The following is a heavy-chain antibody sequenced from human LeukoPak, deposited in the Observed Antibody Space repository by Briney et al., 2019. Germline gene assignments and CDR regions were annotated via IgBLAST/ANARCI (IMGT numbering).Heavy chain of an antibody. CDR2: VYSSGST. Sequence: SETLSLTCSVSGDSISTYYWSWIRQSPGEGLEWIGYVYSSGSTKYNPSLKSRVTISVDTSKNQFSLKLSSVTAADTAVYYCARHRGSGSLYFDYWGQGTLVTVSS. CDR1: GDSISTYY. V-gene: IGHV4-59*08. D-gene: IGHD3-10*01. J-gene: IGHJ4*02. CDR3: ARHRGSGSLYFDY.